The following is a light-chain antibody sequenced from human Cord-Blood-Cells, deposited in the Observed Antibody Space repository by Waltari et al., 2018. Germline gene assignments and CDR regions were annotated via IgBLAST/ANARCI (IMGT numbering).Light chain of an antibody. V-gene: IGLV2-14*01. CDR2: DVS. CDR1: SSDVGGYNY. CDR3: SSSTSSSTFV. J-gene: IGLJ1*01. Sequence: QSALTQPASVSGSPGQSITISCTGTSSDVGGYNYVSWYQQHPGKAPKLMIYDVSKRPSGVSNRFSGSKSGNTASLPISGLQAEDEADYYCSSSTSSSTFVFGTGTKVTVL.